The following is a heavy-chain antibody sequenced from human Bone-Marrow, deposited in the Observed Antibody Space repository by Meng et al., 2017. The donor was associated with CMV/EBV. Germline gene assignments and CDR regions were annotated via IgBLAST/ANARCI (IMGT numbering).Heavy chain of an antibody. CDR1: GGSISSYY. V-gene: IGHV4-59*01. CDR2: IYYSGST. CDR3: ARVESLGRSTQKSRPTSLDV. J-gene: IGHJ6*02. Sequence: SETLSLTCTVSGGSISSYYWSWIRQPPGKGLEWIGYIYYSGSTNYNPSLKSRVTISVDTSKNPFSLKLSSVTAADTAVYYCARVESLGRSTQKSRPTSLDVWGQGTTVTVSS. D-gene: IGHD3-3*01.